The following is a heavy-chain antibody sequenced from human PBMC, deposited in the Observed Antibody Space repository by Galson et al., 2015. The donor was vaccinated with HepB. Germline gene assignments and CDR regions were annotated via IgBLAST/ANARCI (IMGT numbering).Heavy chain of an antibody. D-gene: IGHD3-3*01. CDR3: ARDLYDFWSGYYKNWFDP. CDR2: ISSSSSYI. J-gene: IGHJ5*02. V-gene: IGHV3-21*01. CDR1: GFTFSSYS. Sequence: SLRLSCAASGFTFSSYSMNWVRQAPGKGLEWVSSISSSSSYIYYADSVKGRFTISRDNAKNSLYLQMNSLRAEDTAVYYCARDLYDFWSGYYKNWFDPWGQGTLVTVSS.